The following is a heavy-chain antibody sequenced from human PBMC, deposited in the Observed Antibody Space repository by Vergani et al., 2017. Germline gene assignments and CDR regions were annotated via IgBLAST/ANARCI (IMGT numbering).Heavy chain of an antibody. D-gene: IGHD3-9*01. CDR1: GGSISSGGYY. V-gene: IGHV4-31*03. CDR2: IYYSGST. Sequence: QVQLQESGPGLVKPSQTLSLTYTVSGGSISSGGYYWSWIRQHPGKGLEWIGYIYYSGSTYYNPSLKSRVTISVDTSKNQFSLKLSSVTAADTAVYYCARANYDILTGYSLGFWFDPWGQGTLVTVSS. J-gene: IGHJ5*02. CDR3: ARANYDILTGYSLGFWFDP.